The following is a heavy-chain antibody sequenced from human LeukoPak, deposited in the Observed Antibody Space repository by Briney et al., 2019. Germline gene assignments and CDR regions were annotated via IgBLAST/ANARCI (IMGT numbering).Heavy chain of an antibody. D-gene: IGHD3-22*01. J-gene: IGHJ6*02. CDR2: IYYSGST. V-gene: IGHV4-31*03. Sequence: SSETLSLTCTVSGGSISSGGYYWSWIRQHPGKGLEWIGYIYYSGSTYYNPSLKSRVTISVDTSKNQFSLKLSSVTAADTAVYYCAREIVVVGMDVWGQGTTVTVSS. CDR1: GGSISSGGYY. CDR3: AREIVVVGMDV.